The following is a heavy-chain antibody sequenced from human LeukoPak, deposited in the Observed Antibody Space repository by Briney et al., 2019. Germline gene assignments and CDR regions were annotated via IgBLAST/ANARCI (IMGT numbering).Heavy chain of an antibody. V-gene: IGHV5-10-1*01. Sequence: GESLRISCKGSGYSFTSYWISWVRQMPGKGVEWMGRIDPSDSYTNYSPYVQGHVTISADKSISTADLQWSSLKASNTAIYYCASTSERGDSGYEVEDYWGQGTLVTVSS. CDR3: ASTSERGDSGYEVEDY. CDR1: GYSFTSYW. D-gene: IGHD5-12*01. CDR2: IDPSDSYT. J-gene: IGHJ4*02.